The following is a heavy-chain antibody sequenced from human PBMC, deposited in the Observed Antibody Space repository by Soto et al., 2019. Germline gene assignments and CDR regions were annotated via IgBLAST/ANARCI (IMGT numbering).Heavy chain of an antibody. Sequence: QVQLVESGGGVVQPGRSLRLSCAASGFRFSGFGMHLVRQAPGKGLEWGAILRYDGSIKYYADSVKGRFTISRDNSQNTLYMQMDSLRVEDNAVYYCARDGVGATTFYGYFDSWGQGIMVTVSS. CDR3: ARDGVGATTFYGYFDS. D-gene: IGHD1-26*01. CDR1: GFRFSGFG. J-gene: IGHJ4*02. V-gene: IGHV3-33*01. CDR2: LRYDGSIK.